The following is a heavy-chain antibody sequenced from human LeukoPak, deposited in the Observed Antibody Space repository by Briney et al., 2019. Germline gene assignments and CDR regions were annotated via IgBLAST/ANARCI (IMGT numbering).Heavy chain of an antibody. J-gene: IGHJ4*02. Sequence: SETLSLTCTVSGGSISSYYWSWLRQPAGKGLEWIGRIYTSGSTNYNPSLKSRVTMSVDTSKNQFSLKLSSVTAADTAVYYCARVGPVRYFDWSTFDYWGQGTLVTVSS. D-gene: IGHD3-9*01. CDR2: IYTSGST. V-gene: IGHV4-4*07. CDR3: ARVGPVRYFDWSTFDY. CDR1: GGSISSYY.